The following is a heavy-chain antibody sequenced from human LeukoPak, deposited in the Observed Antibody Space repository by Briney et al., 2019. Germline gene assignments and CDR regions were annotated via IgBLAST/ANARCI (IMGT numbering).Heavy chain of an antibody. J-gene: IGHJ6*03. CDR2: MNPNSGNT. V-gene: IGHV1-8*01. CDR3: ARGVLWFGELLPYYYMDV. CDR1: GYTFTSYD. Sequence: GASVKVSCKASGYTFTSYDINWVRQATGQGLEWMGWMNPNSGNTGYAQKFQGRVTMTRNTSISTAYMELSSLGSEDTAVYYCARGVLWFGELLPYYYMDVWGKGTTVTVSS. D-gene: IGHD3-10*01.